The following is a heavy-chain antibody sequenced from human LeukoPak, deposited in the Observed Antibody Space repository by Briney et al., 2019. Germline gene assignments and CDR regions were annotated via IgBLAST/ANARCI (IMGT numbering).Heavy chain of an antibody. Sequence: HPGGSLRLSCAASGFTFDDYAMHWVRQAPGKGLEWVSGISWNSGSIGYADSVKGRFTISRDNAKNSLFLQMNSLRAEDTAFYHCARDRCSSTTCYNTPNWFDPWGQGTLVIVSS. J-gene: IGHJ5*02. V-gene: IGHV3-9*01. CDR3: ARDRCSSTTCYNTPNWFDP. CDR2: ISWNSGSI. D-gene: IGHD2-2*02. CDR1: GFTFDDYA.